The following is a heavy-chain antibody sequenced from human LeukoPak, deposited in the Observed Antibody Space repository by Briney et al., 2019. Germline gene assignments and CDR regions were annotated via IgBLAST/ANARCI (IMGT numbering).Heavy chain of an antibody. CDR2: ISGSGGST. Sequence: PGGSLRLSCAASGFTFSSYAMSWVRQAPGKGLEWVSAISGSGGSTYYADSVKGRFTISRDNSKNTLYLQMNSLRAEDTAVYHCAKDRNTMIVVDPYDAFDIWGQGTMVTVSS. CDR3: AKDRNTMIVVDPYDAFDI. J-gene: IGHJ3*02. V-gene: IGHV3-23*01. CDR1: GFTFSSYA. D-gene: IGHD3-22*01.